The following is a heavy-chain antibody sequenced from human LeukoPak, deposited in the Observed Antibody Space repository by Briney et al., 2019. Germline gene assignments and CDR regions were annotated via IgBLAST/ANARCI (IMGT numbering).Heavy chain of an antibody. D-gene: IGHD6-13*01. CDR2: IDQNGSEK. CDR3: ARDKGAAGDY. Sequence: SGGSLRLSCAASGFTFSRHWMTWVRQAPGKGLEWVANIDQNGSEKLYVDSVKGRFTISRDNAKNSLYLQMNSLRVEDTALYYCARDKGAAGDYWGQGPLVTVSS. V-gene: IGHV3-7*01. J-gene: IGHJ4*02. CDR1: GFTFSRHW.